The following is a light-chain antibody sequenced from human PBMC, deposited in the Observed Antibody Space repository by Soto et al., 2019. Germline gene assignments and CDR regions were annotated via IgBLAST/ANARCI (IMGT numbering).Light chain of an antibody. CDR2: GAS. J-gene: IGKJ3*01. V-gene: IGKV3-20*01. Sequence: EIVLTQSPGTLSLSPGERATLSCRASQSVRSSYLAWYQQKPGQAPRLLIYGASNRATGIPDRFSGSGSGTEFTLTISRLEPEDFAVYYCQQYGSSPSTFGPGTKVDIK. CDR1: QSVRSSY. CDR3: QQYGSSPST.